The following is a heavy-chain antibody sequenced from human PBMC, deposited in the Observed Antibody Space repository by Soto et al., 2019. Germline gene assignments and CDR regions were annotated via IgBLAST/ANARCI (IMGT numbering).Heavy chain of an antibody. J-gene: IGHJ6*02. CDR1: GFTFSSYA. V-gene: IGHV3-23*01. D-gene: IGHD3-10*01. CDR3: ATFLRITMVRGVMAYYYYGMDG. CDR2: ISGSGGST. Sequence: EVQMLESGGGLVQPGGSLRLYFAASGFTFSSYAMSWVRQAPGKGLEWVSAISGSGGSTYYADSVKGRFTISRDNSKNTLYLQMNSLRAEDTAVYYFATFLRITMVRGVMAYYYYGMDGWGQGTTVTVSS.